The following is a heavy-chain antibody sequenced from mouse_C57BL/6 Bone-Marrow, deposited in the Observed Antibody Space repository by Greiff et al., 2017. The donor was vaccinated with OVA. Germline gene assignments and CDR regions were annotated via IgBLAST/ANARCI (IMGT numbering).Heavy chain of an antibody. J-gene: IGHJ3*01. CDR2: IYPGSGST. D-gene: IGHD4-1*01. Sequence: VKLMESGAELVKPGASVKMSCKASGYTFTSYWITWVKQRPGQGLEWIGDIYPGSGSTNYNEKIKSKATLTVDTSSSTAYMQLSSLTSEDSAVYYCARGGGLGPSWFAYWGQGTLVTVSA. V-gene: IGHV1-55*01. CDR3: ARGGGLGPSWFAY. CDR1: GYTFTSYW.